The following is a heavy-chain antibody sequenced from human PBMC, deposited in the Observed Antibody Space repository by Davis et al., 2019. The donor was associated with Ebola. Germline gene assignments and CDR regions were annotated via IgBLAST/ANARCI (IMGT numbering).Heavy chain of an antibody. CDR2: ISAYNGNT. Sequence: ASVKVSCKASGYTFTSYAMHWVRQAPGQRLEWMGWISAYNGNTNYAQKLQGRVTMTTDTSTSTAYMELRSLRSDDTAVYYCAREAYCGGDCYSFYYYYGMDVWGQGTTVTVSS. CDR1: GYTFTSYA. J-gene: IGHJ6*02. D-gene: IGHD2-21*02. CDR3: AREAYCGGDCYSFYYYYGMDV. V-gene: IGHV1-18*01.